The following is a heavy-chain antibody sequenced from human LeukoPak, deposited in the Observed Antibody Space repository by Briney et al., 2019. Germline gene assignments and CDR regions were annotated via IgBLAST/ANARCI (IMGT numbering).Heavy chain of an antibody. J-gene: IGHJ3*02. V-gene: IGHV3-21*01. CDR1: GFTISPYS. CDR3: ARASLAVNDAFDI. CDR2: ISTSNRYI. Sequence: PGGSLRLSCAASGFTISPYSMNWVRQAPGKGLEWVSSISTSNRYIDYADSVKGRFTISRDNANNSLHLQMNSLTAEDTAIYYCARASLAVNDAFDIWGQGTMVTVSS. D-gene: IGHD4-11*01.